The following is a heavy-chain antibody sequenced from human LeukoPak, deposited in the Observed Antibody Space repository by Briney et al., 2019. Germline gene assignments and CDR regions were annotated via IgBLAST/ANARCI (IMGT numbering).Heavy chain of an antibody. Sequence: GRSLRLSCAASGFTFSSYAMHWVRQAPGKGLEWVAVISYDGSNKYYADSVKGRFTISRDNSKSTLYVQMNSLRAEDTAVYYCARDPAKFWSGHDYWGQGTLVTVSS. D-gene: IGHD3-3*01. J-gene: IGHJ4*02. CDR1: GFTFSSYA. CDR3: ARDPAKFWSGHDY. V-gene: IGHV3-30-3*01. CDR2: ISYDGSNK.